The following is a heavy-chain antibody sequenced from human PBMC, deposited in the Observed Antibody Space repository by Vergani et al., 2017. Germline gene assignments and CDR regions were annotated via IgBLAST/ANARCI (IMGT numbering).Heavy chain of an antibody. CDR2: INHSGST. D-gene: IGHD3-10*01. V-gene: IGHV4-34*01. J-gene: IGHJ6*03. Sequence: QVQLQQWGAGLLKPSETLSLTCAVYGGSFSGYYWSWIRQPPGKGLEWIGEINHSGSTNYNPSLKSRVTISVDTSNNQFSLKLSSVTAADTAVYYCARGGATVSGFGEPHYYYMDVWGKGTTVTVSS. CDR3: ARGGATVSGFGEPHYYYMDV. CDR1: GGSFSGYY.